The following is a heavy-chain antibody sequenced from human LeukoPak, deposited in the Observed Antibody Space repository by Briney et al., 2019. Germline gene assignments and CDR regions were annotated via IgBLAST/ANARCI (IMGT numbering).Heavy chain of an antibody. CDR1: GYTFTGYY. V-gene: IGHV1-2*02. D-gene: IGHD2-21*01. Sequence: ASVKVSCKASGYTFTGYYIHWVRQAPGQGLEWMGWINPKSGGTNYAQKFQGRVTMTRDTSISTAYMELSRPRSDDTAVYFCARSYHSGTGDYYSNAPHWGQGTQVTVSS. J-gene: IGHJ4*02. CDR2: INPKSGGT. CDR3: ARSYHSGTGDYYSNAPH.